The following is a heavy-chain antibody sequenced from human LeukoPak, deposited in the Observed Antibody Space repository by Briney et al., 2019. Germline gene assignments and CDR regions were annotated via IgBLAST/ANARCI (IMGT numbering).Heavy chain of an antibody. V-gene: IGHV3-23*01. CDR3: AKDRAADYYASRGQGLHMDV. CDR2: ISVSGGST. J-gene: IGHJ6*02. CDR1: GFTFSSYA. Sequence: GGSLRLSCAASGFTFSSYAMSWVRQAPGKGLEGVSAISVSGGSTYYADSVKGRFTISRDNSKNTLYLQMNSLRAEDTAVYYCAKDRAADYYASRGQGLHMDVWGQGTTVTVSS. D-gene: IGHD3-22*01.